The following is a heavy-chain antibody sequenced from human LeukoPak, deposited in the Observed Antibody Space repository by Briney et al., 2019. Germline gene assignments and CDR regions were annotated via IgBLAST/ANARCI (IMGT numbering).Heavy chain of an antibody. CDR3: ARARFLEWLSTPYFDY. J-gene: IGHJ4*02. V-gene: IGHV3-7*01. CDR1: GFTFRNAS. Sequence: GGSLRLSCAASGFTFRNASMSWVRQAPGKGLEWVANIKQDGSENYSVDSVRGRFTISRDNAENSLYLQTNTLRAEDTAVYYCARARFLEWLSTPYFDYWGQGTLVTVSS. D-gene: IGHD3-3*01. CDR2: IKQDGSEN.